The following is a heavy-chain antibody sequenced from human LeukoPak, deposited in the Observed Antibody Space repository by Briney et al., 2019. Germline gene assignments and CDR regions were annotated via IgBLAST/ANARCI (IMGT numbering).Heavy chain of an antibody. J-gene: IGHJ4*02. CDR3: ARGSWLEMYYFDC. CDR1: GYTFTGYY. CDR2: INPNSGGT. Sequence: EASVKVSCKASGYTFTGYYMHWVRQAPGQGLEWMGWINPNSGGTNYAQKFQGRVTMTRDTSISTAYMELSRLRSDDTAVYYCARGSWLEMYYFDCCGQGTLVTVSS. V-gene: IGHV1-2*02. D-gene: IGHD5-24*01.